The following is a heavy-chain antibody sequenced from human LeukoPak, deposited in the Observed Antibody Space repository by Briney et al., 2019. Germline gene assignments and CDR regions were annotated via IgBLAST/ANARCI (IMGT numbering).Heavy chain of an antibody. CDR1: GGFIGGYY. Sequence: SETLSLTCSAAGGFIGGYYGRWIRQPAGKGREWIGRVYTGGNTNYNRSLKTRVTMSIETPKNQFSLNLNSVTAADTAVYYCARGDGYNLGYLESWGQGILVTVSS. D-gene: IGHD5-24*01. V-gene: IGHV4-4*07. CDR3: ARGDGYNLGYLES. J-gene: IGHJ4*02. CDR2: VYTGGNT.